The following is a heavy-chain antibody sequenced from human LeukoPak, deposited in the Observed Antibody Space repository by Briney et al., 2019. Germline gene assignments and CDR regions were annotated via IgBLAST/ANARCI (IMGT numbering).Heavy chain of an antibody. CDR3: ASLGIAAAGIDY. V-gene: IGHV3-53*01. CDR2: IYSGGST. D-gene: IGHD6-13*01. Sequence: GGSLRLSCAASGFTVSSNYMSWVRQAPGKGLEWVSVIYSGGSTYYADSVKGRFTISRDNSKNTLYLQMNSLRAEDTAVYYCASLGIAAAGIDYWGQGTPVTVSS. J-gene: IGHJ4*02. CDR1: GFTVSSNY.